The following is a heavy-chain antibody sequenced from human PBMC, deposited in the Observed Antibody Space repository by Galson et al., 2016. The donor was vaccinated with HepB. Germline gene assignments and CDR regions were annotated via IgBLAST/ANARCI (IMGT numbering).Heavy chain of an antibody. CDR1: GFTFSSYW. Sequence: SLRLSCAASGFTFSSYWMHWVRHAPGKGLVWVSRINIDGSSTSYADSVKGRFTISRDNAKNTLYLQMNSLRAEDTGVYYWARGTYDFWSADYNGVYYYGMDVWGQGTTVTVSS. CDR3: ARGTYDFWSADYNGVYYYGMDV. J-gene: IGHJ6*02. CDR2: INIDGSST. V-gene: IGHV3-74*01. D-gene: IGHD3-3*01.